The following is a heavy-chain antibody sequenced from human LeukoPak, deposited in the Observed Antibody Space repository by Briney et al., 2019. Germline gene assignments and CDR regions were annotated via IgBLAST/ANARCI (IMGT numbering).Heavy chain of an antibody. D-gene: IGHD1-20*01. CDR3: ARIGITGTTHLYYYFDY. V-gene: IGHV4-59*01. Sequence: PSETLCLTCTVSGGAISSYYWSWIRQPPGKGLEWIGDIYYSGSTNYNPSLTSRVTILVETSKNQFSLKLSSVTAADTAVYYCARIGITGTTHLYYYFDYWGQGTLVTVSS. CDR1: GGAISSYY. CDR2: IYYSGST. J-gene: IGHJ4*02.